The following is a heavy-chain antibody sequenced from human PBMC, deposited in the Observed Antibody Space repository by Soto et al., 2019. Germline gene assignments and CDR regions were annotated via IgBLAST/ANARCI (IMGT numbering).Heavy chain of an antibody. Sequence: GGSLRLSCAASGFTFSGYSMNWVRQAPGKGLEWVASISTRSDIYYADSVKGRFTISRDNAKNSVSLQMNSLRAEDTAVYYCAREETAWPLAYGLDVWGQGTTVTVSS. CDR3: AREETAWPLAYGLDV. CDR2: ISTRSDI. D-gene: IGHD2-21*02. V-gene: IGHV3-21*01. CDR1: GFTFSGYS. J-gene: IGHJ6*02.